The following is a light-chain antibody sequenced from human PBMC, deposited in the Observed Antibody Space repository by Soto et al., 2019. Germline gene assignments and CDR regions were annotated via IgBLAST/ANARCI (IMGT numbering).Light chain of an antibody. J-gene: IGKJ4*01. V-gene: IGKV3-15*01. CDR2: GIS. CDR1: QSLTSY. CDR3: QQYNNWPLT. Sequence: EIVMTQSPATLSVSPGETATLSCRASQSLTSYLARYQQKPDQAPRLLIYGISTRATDIPARFSGSGSGTEFTLTISSLQSEDFAVYYCQQYNNWPLTFGGGTKVEIK.